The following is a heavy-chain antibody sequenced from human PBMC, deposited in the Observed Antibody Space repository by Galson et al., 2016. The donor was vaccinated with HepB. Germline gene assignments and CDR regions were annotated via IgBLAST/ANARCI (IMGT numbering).Heavy chain of an antibody. CDR1: GFSLTTKDVG. D-gene: IGHD2-15*01. CDR3: AHTKEPANVYFLCYFDY. Sequence: PALVKPTQTLTLTCTFSGFSLTTKDVGVGWIRQPPGKALEWLALIYWDDDVRYNAALKSRLTITKDTSRNQVVLTMTNIDPVDTATYYCAHTKEPANVYFLCYFDYWGQGSLVTVSS. J-gene: IGHJ4*02. CDR2: IYWDDDV. V-gene: IGHV2-5*02.